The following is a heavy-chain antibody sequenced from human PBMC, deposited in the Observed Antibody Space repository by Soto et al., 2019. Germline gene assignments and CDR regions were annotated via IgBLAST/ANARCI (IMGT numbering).Heavy chain of an antibody. CDR2: IKTDGTRT. CDR3: VAFSSASPVY. CDR1: GFTFSAYW. J-gene: IGHJ4*02. Sequence: EVQLLESGGDLVQPGGSLRLSCEASGFTFSAYWMDGVRQAPGKGLVWVSRIKTDGTRTNYADSVRGRFTISRDNAKNALYLQINSLRVEDTAMYYCVAFSSASPVYWGQGTLVTVSS. V-gene: IGHV3-74*01. D-gene: IGHD3-3*02.